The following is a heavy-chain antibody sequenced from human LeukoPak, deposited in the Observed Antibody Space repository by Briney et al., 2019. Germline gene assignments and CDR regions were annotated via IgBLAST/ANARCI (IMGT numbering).Heavy chain of an antibody. J-gene: IGHJ4*02. CDR1: GYTFTSYG. Sequence: ASVKVSCKASGYTFTSYGISWVRQAPGQGLEWMGWISAYNGNTNYAQKLQGRVTMTTDTSTSTAYMELRSLRSDDTAVYYCARVSKEYCSNTSCYLYYFDYWGQGTLVTVSS. CDR3: ARVSKEYCSNTSCYLYYFDY. V-gene: IGHV1-18*01. D-gene: IGHD2-2*01. CDR2: ISAYNGNT.